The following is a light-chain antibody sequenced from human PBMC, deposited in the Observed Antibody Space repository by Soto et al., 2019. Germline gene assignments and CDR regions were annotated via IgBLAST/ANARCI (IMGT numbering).Light chain of an antibody. CDR3: QQYGSSPQT. CDR1: QSVSSSY. J-gene: IGKJ1*01. V-gene: IGKV3-20*01. CDR2: GAS. Sequence: EIVLTQSPGTLSLSPGERATLSCRASQSVSSSYLAWYQQKPGQAPRLLLYGASSRATGIPDRFSGSGYGTDFTLTISRLEPDDFAVYYCQQYGSSPQTFGQGTKVEIK.